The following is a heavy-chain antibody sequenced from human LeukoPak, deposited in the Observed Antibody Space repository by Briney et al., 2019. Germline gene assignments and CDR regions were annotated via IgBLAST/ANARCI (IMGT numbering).Heavy chain of an antibody. D-gene: IGHD3-3*01. CDR3: ARGGTYDFWSGYHPFYFDY. J-gene: IGHJ4*02. CDR2: IYWNDDQ. Sequence: SGPTLVNPTETLTLTCTFSGFSRNSRGVGVGWIRQPPGKALEWLALIYWNDDQRYSPSLKSRLTITKDTSKNQVVLTMTNMDPVDTATYYCARGGTYDFWSGYHPFYFDYWGQGTLVTVSS. V-gene: IGHV2-5*01. CDR1: GFSRNSRGVG.